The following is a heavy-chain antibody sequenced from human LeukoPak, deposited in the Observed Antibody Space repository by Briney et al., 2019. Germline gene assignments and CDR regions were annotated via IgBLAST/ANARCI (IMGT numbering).Heavy chain of an antibody. Sequence: SETLSLTCTVSGGSISSSSYYWGWIRQPPGKGLEWIGSIYYSGSTYYNPSLKSRVTISVDTSKNQFSLKLNSMTTAATAMYYCARLINPMIMVLGWGQGTLVTVSS. J-gene: IGHJ4*02. V-gene: IGHV4-39*01. CDR3: ARLINPMIMVLG. D-gene: IGHD3-22*01. CDR2: IYYSGST. CDR1: GGSISSSSYY.